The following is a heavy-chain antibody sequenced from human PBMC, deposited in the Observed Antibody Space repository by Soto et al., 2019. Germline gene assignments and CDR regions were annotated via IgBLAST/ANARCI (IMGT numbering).Heavy chain of an antibody. CDR2: IWYDGSNK. Sequence: GGSLRLSCAASGFTFSNYGMHWVRQAPGKGLEWVAVIWYDGSNKYYADSVKGRFTISRDNSKNTLYLQMNSLRAEDTAVYYCARVLTYDSSGYYPLDYWGQGTLVTVSS. J-gene: IGHJ4*02. CDR3: ARVLTYDSSGYYPLDY. CDR1: GFTFSNYG. V-gene: IGHV3-33*01. D-gene: IGHD3-22*01.